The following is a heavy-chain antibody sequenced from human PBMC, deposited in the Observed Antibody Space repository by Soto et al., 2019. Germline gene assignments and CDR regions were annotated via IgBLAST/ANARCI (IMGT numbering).Heavy chain of an antibody. CDR1: GLTFSSYA. CDR2: ISGSGGST. V-gene: IGHV3-23*01. CDR3: AKGTTVVTKPAFDI. J-gene: IGHJ3*02. Sequence: SKRLSYAASGLTFSSYAMTWFRKAQGKGLEWVSAISGSGGSTYYADSVKGRFTISRDNSKNTLYLQMNSLRAEDTAVYYCAKGTTVVTKPAFDIWGQGTMVTLSS. D-gene: IGHD4-17*01.